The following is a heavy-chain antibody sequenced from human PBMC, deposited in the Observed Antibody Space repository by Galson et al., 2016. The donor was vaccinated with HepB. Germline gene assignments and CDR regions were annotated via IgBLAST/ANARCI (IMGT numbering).Heavy chain of an antibody. CDR3: SIGTAGIDY. Sequence: SLRLSCAASGFTFSSHWMHWVRQAPGKGLMCVSRLKSDGTSTYYADSVKGRFTISRDNAKNTLYLQMNSLRAEDTAVYYCSIGTAGIDYWGQGTLVTVSS. V-gene: IGHV3-74*01. CDR2: LKSDGTST. J-gene: IGHJ4*02. D-gene: IGHD6-13*01. CDR1: GFTFSSHW.